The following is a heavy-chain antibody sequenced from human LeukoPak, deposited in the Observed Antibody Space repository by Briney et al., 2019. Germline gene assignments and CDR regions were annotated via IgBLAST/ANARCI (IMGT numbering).Heavy chain of an antibody. CDR1: GYTFTGYY. V-gene: IGHV1-2*02. CDR3: ARGVAVAGTADY. CDR2: INPNSGGT. J-gene: IGHJ4*02. Sequence: GASVKVSCKASGYTFTGYYMNWVRQAPGQGLEWMGWINPNSGGTNYAQKFQGRVTMTRDTSISTAYMELSRLRPDDTAVYYCARGVAVAGTADYWGQGTLVTVSS. D-gene: IGHD6-19*01.